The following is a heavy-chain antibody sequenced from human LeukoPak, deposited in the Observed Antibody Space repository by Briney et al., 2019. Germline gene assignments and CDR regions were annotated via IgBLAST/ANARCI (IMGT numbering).Heavy chain of an antibody. CDR1: GFTFSSYG. J-gene: IGHJ4*02. Sequence: GGSLRLSCAASGFTFSSYGMHWVRQAPGKGLEWVAVIWYGGSNKYYADSVKGRFTISRDNSKNTLYLQMNSLRAEDTAVYYCAKAGDFWSGQMDYWGQGTLVTVSS. CDR2: IWYGGSNK. D-gene: IGHD3-3*01. V-gene: IGHV3-30*02. CDR3: AKAGDFWSGQMDY.